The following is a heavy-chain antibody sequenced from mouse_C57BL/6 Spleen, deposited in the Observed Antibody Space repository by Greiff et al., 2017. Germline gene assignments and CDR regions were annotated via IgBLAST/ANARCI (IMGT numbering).Heavy chain of an antibody. CDR2: SRNKANDYTT. CDR1: GFTFSDFY. CDR3: ARGPYYSYYYAMDY. J-gene: IGHJ4*01. Sequence: EVKLEESGGGLVQSGRSLRLSCATSGFTFSDFYMEWVRQAPGKGLEWIAASRNKANDYTTEYSASVKGRFIVSRDTSQSILYLQMNALRAEDTAIYYCARGPYYSYYYAMDYWGQGTSVTVSS. D-gene: IGHD2-12*01. V-gene: IGHV7-1*01.